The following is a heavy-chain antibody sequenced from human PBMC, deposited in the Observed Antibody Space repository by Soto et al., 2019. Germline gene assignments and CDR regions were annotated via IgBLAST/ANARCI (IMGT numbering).Heavy chain of an antibody. J-gene: IGHJ6*02. CDR2: ISGSGKDT. CDR3: ARVHLVRTSSYYCGMDV. D-gene: IGHD6-6*01. Sequence: AGGSLRLSCATSGFTFSNYRLNWVRQAPGTGLEWVASISGSGKDTFYRDPVQGRLTISRDNAESSLVPQMNSLTVDDTAVYHCARVHLVRTSSYYCGMDVWGPGTTVTVSS. V-gene: IGHV3-21*06. CDR1: GFTFSNYR.